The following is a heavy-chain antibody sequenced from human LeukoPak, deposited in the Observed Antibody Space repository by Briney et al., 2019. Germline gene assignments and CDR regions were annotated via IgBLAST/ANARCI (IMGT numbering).Heavy chain of an antibody. J-gene: IGHJ3*02. V-gene: IGHV3-7*01. CDR2: IKQDGSEK. Sequence: PGGPLGLSCVASGFSFSTYWMSWVRQAPGKGLEWVANIKQDGSEKYYVDSVKGRFTISRDNAKNLLYLQMNSLRAEDTAVYYCARPGYTAGYDIWGQGTLVTVSS. D-gene: IGHD3-9*01. CDR3: ARPGYTAGYDI. CDR1: GFSFSTYW.